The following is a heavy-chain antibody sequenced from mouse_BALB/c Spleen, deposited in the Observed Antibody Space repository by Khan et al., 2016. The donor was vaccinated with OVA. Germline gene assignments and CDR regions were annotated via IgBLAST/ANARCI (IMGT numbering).Heavy chain of an antibody. CDR2: ISSGGSYT. D-gene: IGHD1-1*01. V-gene: IGHV5-6*01. Sequence: EVKVVESGGDLVKPEGSLKLSCAASGFTFSTYGMSWVRQTPDKRLEWVATISSGGSYTYYPASVQGRFTISRDHAKNTLYLQMSSLKSEDTAMFYCARLAYYYDSEGFAYWGQGTLVTVSA. CDR1: GFTFSTYG. CDR3: ARLAYYYDSEGFAY. J-gene: IGHJ3*01.